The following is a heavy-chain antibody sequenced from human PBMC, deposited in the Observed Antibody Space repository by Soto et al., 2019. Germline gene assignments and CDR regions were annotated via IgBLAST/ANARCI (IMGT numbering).Heavy chain of an antibody. Sequence: QVQLQESGPGLVKPSGTLSLTCAVSGGSISSSNWWSWVRQPPGKGLEWIGEIYHSGSTNYNPSLKSRVTIAVDKSKNQFSLKRSSVTAADTAVYYCARDRSGDYVINYYYGMDVWGQGTTVTVSS. CDR2: IYHSGST. J-gene: IGHJ6*02. CDR3: ARDRSGDYVINYYYGMDV. D-gene: IGHD4-17*01. V-gene: IGHV4-4*02. CDR1: GGSISSSNW.